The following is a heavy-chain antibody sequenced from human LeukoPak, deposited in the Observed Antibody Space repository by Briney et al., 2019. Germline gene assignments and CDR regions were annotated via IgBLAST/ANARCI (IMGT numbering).Heavy chain of an antibody. CDR1: GGSISSGSYY. CDR2: IYTSGST. D-gene: IGHD3-10*01. CDR3: ARVRGAHYYYYMDV. V-gene: IGHV4-61*02. J-gene: IGHJ6*03. Sequence: SQTLSLTCTVSGGSISSGSYYWSWIRQPAGKGLEWIGRIYTSGSTNYNPSLKSRVTISVDTSKNQFSLKLSSVTAADTAVYYCARVRGAHYYYYMDVWGKGTTVTVSS.